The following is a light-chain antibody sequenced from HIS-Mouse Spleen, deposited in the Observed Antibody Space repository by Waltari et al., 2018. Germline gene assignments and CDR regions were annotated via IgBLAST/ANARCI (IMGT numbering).Light chain of an antibody. CDR3: QVWDSSIVV. CDR2: RDS. CDR1: NIGSKN. J-gene: IGLJ2*01. Sequence: SYELTQPLSVSVALGQTARITCGGNNIGSKNGHWYQQKPGQAPVLVIYRDSNRPSGITERFSGSNSGNTATLTISRAQAGDEADYYCQVWDSSIVVFGGGTKLTVL. V-gene: IGLV3-9*01.